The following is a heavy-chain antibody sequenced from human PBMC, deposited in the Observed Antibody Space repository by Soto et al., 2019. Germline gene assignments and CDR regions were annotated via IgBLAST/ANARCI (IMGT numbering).Heavy chain of an antibody. V-gene: IGHV4-38-2*01. CDR2: IYHSGST. D-gene: IGHD5-18*01. J-gene: IGHJ4*02. CDR3: AGTPRRGYSYGPRPQFDY. Sequence: NPSETLSLTCAVSGYSISSGYYWGWIRQPPGKGLEWIGSIYHSGSTYYNPSLKSRVTISVDTSKNQFSLKLSSVTAADTAVYYCAGTPRRGYSYGPRPQFDYWGQGTLVTVSS. CDR1: GYSISSGYY.